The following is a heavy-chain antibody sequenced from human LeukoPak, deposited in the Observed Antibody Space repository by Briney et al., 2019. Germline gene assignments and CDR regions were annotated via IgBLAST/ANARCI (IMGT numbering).Heavy chain of an antibody. Sequence: PGGSLRLSCAASGFTFSNAWMSWVRQAPGKGLEWVGRIKSKTDGGTTDYAAPVKARSTISRDDSKNTLYMQMNSLKTEDTAVYYRTTDDPAAGQVIYYYYGMDVWGQGTTVTVSS. CDR3: TTDDPAAGQVIYYYYGMDV. D-gene: IGHD6-13*01. CDR2: IKSKTDGGTT. J-gene: IGHJ6*02. CDR1: GFTFSNAW. V-gene: IGHV3-15*01.